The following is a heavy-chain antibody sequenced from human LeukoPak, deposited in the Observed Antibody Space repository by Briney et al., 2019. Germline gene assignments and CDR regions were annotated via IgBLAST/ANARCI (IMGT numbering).Heavy chain of an antibody. D-gene: IGHD6-19*01. V-gene: IGHV3-21*01. Sequence: GGSLRLSCVASGFTFRSHSMNWVRQAPGKGLEWVSSIISSSRYMYYADSVKGRFTISRDNAKNSLYLQMNSLRAEDTAVYYCAKSLAVAGKGWYFDYWGQGTLVTVSS. J-gene: IGHJ4*02. CDR2: IISSSRYM. CDR3: AKSLAVAGKGWYFDY. CDR1: GFTFRSHS.